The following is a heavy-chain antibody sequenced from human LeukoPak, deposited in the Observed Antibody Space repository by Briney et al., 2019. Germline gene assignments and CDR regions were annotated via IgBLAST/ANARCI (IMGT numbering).Heavy chain of an antibody. CDR3: ANPWGSGWYFDL. Sequence: GGSLRLSCTASGFTFSNFAMHWGRQAPGTGLEWVAVISYDGSRTDYTVSVNGRFTISRDNSKNTLYLQMNSLRADDTAIYYCANPWGSGWYFDLWGRGTLVTVSS. CDR1: GFTFSNFA. V-gene: IGHV3-30*04. D-gene: IGHD7-27*01. J-gene: IGHJ2*01. CDR2: ISYDGSRT.